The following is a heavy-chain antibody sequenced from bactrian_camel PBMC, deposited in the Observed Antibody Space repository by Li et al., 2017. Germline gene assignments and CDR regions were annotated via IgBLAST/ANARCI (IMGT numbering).Heavy chain of an antibody. V-gene: IGHV3-2*01. J-gene: IGHJ6*01. CDR1: GITEGTNC. Sequence: HVQLVESGGGSVQAGGSLRLSCEVSGITEGTNCIGWSRQAPGKGLEWVASIYKDGSITYYTDSVKGRFTISRDNAKNTLYLELNSLRTEDTAMYYCAARGPYCYTKLSVADFTYWGQGTQVTVS. D-gene: IGHD2*01. CDR2: IYKDGSIT. CDR3: AARGPYCYTKLSVADFTY.